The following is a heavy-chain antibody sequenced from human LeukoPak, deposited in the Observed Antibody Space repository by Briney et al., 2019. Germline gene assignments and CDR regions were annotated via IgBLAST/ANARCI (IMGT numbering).Heavy chain of an antibody. CDR1: GDSFSSHY. J-gene: IGHJ4*02. V-gene: IGHV4-59*11. CDR2: ISHIGRT. CDR3: ARGVGRYYDSSGPPSA. Sequence: SETLSLTCAVSGDSFSSHYWTWIRQSPGTGLEWIGYISHIGRTNYNPSLKSRVTISVDMSKNQFSLNLSSVSAADTAVYYYARGVGRYYDSSGPPSAWGQGTLVPVSS. D-gene: IGHD3-22*01.